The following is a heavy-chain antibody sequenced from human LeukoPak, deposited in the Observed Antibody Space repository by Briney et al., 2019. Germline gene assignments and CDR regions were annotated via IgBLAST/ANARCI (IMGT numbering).Heavy chain of an antibody. CDR3: ARSGGYSYGYVDY. J-gene: IGHJ4*02. Sequence: PSQTLSLTCTVSGGSISSGSYYWSWIRQPPGKGLEWIGYIYYSGSTNYNPSLKSRVTISVDTSKNQFSLKLSSVTAADTAVYYCARSGGYSYGYVDYWGQGTLVTVSS. CDR1: GGSISSGSYY. CDR2: IYYSGST. D-gene: IGHD5-18*01. V-gene: IGHV4-61*01.